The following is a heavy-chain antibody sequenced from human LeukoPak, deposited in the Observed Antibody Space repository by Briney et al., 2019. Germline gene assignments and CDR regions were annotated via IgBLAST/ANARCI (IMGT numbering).Heavy chain of an antibody. V-gene: IGHV3-11*04. CDR1: GFTFSDYY. CDR3: AKESRRGPFDY. CDR2: ISSSGSTI. J-gene: IGHJ4*02. Sequence: GGSLRLSCAASGFTFSDYYMSWIRQAPGKGLEWVSYISSSGSTIYYADSVKGRFTISRDNAKNSLYLQMNSLRAEDTAVYYCAKESRRGPFDYWGQGTLVTVSS. D-gene: IGHD5-12*01.